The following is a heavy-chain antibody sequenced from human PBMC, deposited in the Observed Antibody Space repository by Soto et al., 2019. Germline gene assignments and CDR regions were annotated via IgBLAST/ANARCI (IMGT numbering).Heavy chain of an antibody. Sequence: PSETLSLTCAFYGWYFSGYYWILLRPPPGKGLEWIGEINHSGSTNYNPSLKSRVTISVDTSKNQFSLKLSSVTAADTAVYYCARALRGLFGVVTSPPDYWGQGTLVTSPQ. V-gene: IGHV4-34*01. CDR1: GWYFSGYY. J-gene: IGHJ4*02. D-gene: IGHD3-3*01. CDR3: ARALRGLFGVVTSPPDY. CDR2: INHSGST.